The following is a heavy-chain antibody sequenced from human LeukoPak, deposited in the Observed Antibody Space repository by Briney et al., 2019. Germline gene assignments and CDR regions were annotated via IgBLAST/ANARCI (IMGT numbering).Heavy chain of an antibody. CDR1: GGSISSSSYY. CDR2: INHSGST. CDR3: ARGRSFSDFWSGYYNYYFDY. D-gene: IGHD3-3*01. V-gene: IGHV4-39*07. Sequence: SETLSLTCTVSGGSISSSSYYWSWIRQPPGKGLEWIGEINHSGSTNYNPSLKSRVTISVDTSKNQFSLKLSSVTAADTAVYYCARGRSFSDFWSGYYNYYFDYWGQGTLVTVSS. J-gene: IGHJ4*02.